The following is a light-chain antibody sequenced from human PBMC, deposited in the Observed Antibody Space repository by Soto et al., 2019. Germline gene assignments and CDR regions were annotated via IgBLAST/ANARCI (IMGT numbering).Light chain of an antibody. Sequence: QSVLTQPASVSGSPGQSITISCTGTSSDVGGYNYVSWYQQHPGKAPKLMIYDVINRPSGVSNRFSGSKSGNTASLTISGLQAEDEADYYCSSYTSSSTLYGFGTGTKVTVL. CDR3: SSYTSSSTLYG. CDR1: SSDVGGYNY. CDR2: DVI. V-gene: IGLV2-14*01. J-gene: IGLJ1*01.